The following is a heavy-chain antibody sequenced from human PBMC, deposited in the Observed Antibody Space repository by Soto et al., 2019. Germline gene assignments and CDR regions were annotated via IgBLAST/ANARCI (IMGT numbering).Heavy chain of an antibody. CDR2: TYYRSKWYN. CDR3: ARGALIAVAGTRCYYYYGMDV. CDR1: GDSVSSNSAA. D-gene: IGHD6-19*01. J-gene: IGHJ6*02. Sequence: SQTLSLTCAISGDSVSSNSAAWNWIRQSPSRGLEWLGRTYYRSKWYNDYAVSVKSRITINPDTSKNQFSLQLNSVTPEDTAVYYCARGALIAVAGTRCYYYYGMDVWGQGTTVTVSS. V-gene: IGHV6-1*01.